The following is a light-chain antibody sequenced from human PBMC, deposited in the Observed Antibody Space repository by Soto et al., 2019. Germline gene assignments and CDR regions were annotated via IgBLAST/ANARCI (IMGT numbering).Light chain of an antibody. V-gene: IGKV1-39*01. CDR3: QQSYSTLRWT. J-gene: IGKJ1*01. CDR1: QSINNY. CDR2: AAS. Sequence: DIQMTQSPSSLSASVGDRVTITCRASQSINNYLNWYQQKPGKAPKLLIYAASNLQSGVPSRFSGSGSGTYFTLTISSLQPEDFATYYCQQSYSTLRWTFGQGTRVEIK.